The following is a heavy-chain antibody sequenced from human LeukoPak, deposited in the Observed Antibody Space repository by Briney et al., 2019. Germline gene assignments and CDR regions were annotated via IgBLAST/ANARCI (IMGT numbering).Heavy chain of an antibody. J-gene: IGHJ4*02. Sequence: GGSLRPSCAAYGFRFTNAWMSWVRQAPGKGLEWVGRIKSRTDGGTADYAAPVTGRFTISRDDSKNTLYLQMNSLKTEDTAVYYCSSGAVAAYFDHWGLGTLVTVSS. CDR3: SSGAVAAYFDH. D-gene: IGHD6-19*01. V-gene: IGHV3-15*01. CDR1: GFRFTNAW. CDR2: IKSRTDGGTA.